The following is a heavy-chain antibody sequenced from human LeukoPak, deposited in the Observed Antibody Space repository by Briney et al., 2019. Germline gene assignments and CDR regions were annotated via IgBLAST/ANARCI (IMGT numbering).Heavy chain of an antibody. J-gene: IGHJ4*02. V-gene: IGHV4-59*01. CDR1: GGSISGFY. D-gene: IGHD4-23*01. Sequence: PSETLSLTCTVSGGSISGFYWSWIRHPPGKGLEWIGFMYHSGNTNYNPYLKSRVTISLDTSRNQFSLKLTSVTAADTAVYYCARGARWNDYWGQGTLVTVSS. CDR3: ARGARWNDY. CDR2: MYHSGNT.